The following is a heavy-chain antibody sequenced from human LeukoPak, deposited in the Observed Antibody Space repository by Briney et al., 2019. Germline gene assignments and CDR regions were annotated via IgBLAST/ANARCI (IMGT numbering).Heavy chain of an antibody. V-gene: IGHV3-21*01. D-gene: IGHD3-3*01. CDR2: ISSSSSYI. CDR1: GFTFSSYS. CDR3: ARGPAFWSGYAGH. J-gene: IGHJ4*02. Sequence: PGGSLRLSCAASGFTFSSYSMNWVRQAPGKGLEWVSSISSSSSYIYYADSVKGRFTISRDNAKNSLYLQMNSLRAEDTAVYYCARGPAFWSGYAGHWGQGTLVTVSS.